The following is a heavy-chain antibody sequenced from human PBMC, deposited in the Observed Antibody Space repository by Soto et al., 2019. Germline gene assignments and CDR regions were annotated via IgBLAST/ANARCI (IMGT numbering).Heavy chain of an antibody. Sequence: HPGGSLRLSCAASGFTFSTYELNWVRQAPGKGLEWVSYISTSPGTIYYADSVKGRFTISRDNAKNSLYLQMNSLRAEDTAVYYCARERYDSGRPLDYWGQGTLVTVSS. CDR1: GFTFSTYE. V-gene: IGHV3-48*03. D-gene: IGHD3-10*01. CDR3: ARERYDSGRPLDY. J-gene: IGHJ4*02. CDR2: ISTSPGTI.